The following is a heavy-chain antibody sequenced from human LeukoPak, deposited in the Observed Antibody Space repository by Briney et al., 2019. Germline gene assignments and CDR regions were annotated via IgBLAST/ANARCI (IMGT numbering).Heavy chain of an antibody. J-gene: IGHJ4*02. Sequence: SVKVSCKASGGTFSSYTISWVRQAPGQGLEWMGRIIPILGIANYAQKFQGRVTITADKSTSTAYMELSSLRSEDTAVCYCARSGGDYYDSSGYYLDYWGQGTLVTVSS. D-gene: IGHD3-22*01. CDR1: GGTFSSYT. CDR3: ARSGGDYYDSSGYYLDY. CDR2: IIPILGIA. V-gene: IGHV1-69*02.